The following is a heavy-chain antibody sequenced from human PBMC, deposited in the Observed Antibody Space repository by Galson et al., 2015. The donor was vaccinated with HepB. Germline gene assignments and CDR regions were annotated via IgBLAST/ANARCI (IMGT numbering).Heavy chain of an antibody. CDR2: IYYSGTT. D-gene: IGHD2/OR15-2a*01. J-gene: IGHJ4*02. CDR1: AGSISGYY. V-gene: IGHV4-59*08. Sequence: QVQLQESGPGLVKPSETLSLTCNVSAGSISGYYWSWIRQPPGKGLEWIGYIYYSGTTNYNPSLKSRVTISVDTSKNQFSLKLNSLTAADTAVYYCARQKGTLMPFDYWGQGTLVTVSS. CDR3: ARQKGTLMPFDY.